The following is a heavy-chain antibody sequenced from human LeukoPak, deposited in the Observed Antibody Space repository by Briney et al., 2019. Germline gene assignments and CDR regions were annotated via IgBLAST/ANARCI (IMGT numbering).Heavy chain of an antibody. D-gene: IGHD2-21*02. CDR3: ARARTSYRGGDCYGGVAGEY. V-gene: IGHV1-2*02. CDR1: GYTFTGHY. CDR2: INPNSGCT. Sequence: ASVKLSCKASGYTFTGHYMHWVRQAPGQGLEWMGWINPNSGCTNYADKFQGRVTMTRDTAITTLYMELSRLRAEDTDVYYCARARTSYRGGDCYGGVAGEYWGQGTLVTVS. J-gene: IGHJ4*02.